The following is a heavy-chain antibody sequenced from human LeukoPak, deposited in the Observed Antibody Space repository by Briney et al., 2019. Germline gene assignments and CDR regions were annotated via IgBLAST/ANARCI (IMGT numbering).Heavy chain of an antibody. CDR2: IYYSGST. CDR3: ARDPRKHITMIVGGYDY. CDR1: GGSISSSSYY. V-gene: IGHV4-39*07. Sequence: SETLSLTCTVSGGSISSSSYYWGWIRQPPGKGLEWIGSIYYSGSTYYNPSLKSRVTISVDTSKNQFSLKLSSVTAADMAVYYCARDPRKHITMIVGGYDYWGQGTLVTVSS. J-gene: IGHJ4*02. D-gene: IGHD3-22*01.